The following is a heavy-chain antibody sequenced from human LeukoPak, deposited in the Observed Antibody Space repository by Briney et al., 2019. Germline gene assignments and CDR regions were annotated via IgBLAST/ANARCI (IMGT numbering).Heavy chain of an antibody. CDR3: ARAREESTGNYDAFDI. Sequence: ASVKVSCKASGYTFTGHHMHWVRQAPGQGLEWMGWIKPDSGDTNYAQRFYGRVTMTRDKSITTAYMELSRVRYDDTAVYYCARAREESTGNYDAFDIWGQGTMVTVSS. D-gene: IGHD1-1*01. V-gene: IGHV1-2*02. CDR2: IKPDSGDT. J-gene: IGHJ3*02. CDR1: GYTFTGHH.